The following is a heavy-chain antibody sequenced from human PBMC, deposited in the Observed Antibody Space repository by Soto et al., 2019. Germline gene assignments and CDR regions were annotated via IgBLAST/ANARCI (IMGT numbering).Heavy chain of an antibody. CDR3: ARKLVGAPDVMYNWFDP. CDR2: IYHSGST. J-gene: IGHJ5*02. CDR1: GGSISSGGYS. V-gene: IGHV4-30-2*01. Sequence: PSETLSLTCAVSGGSISSGGYSWSWIRQPPGKGLEWIGYIYHSGSTYYNPSLKSRVTILVDKSKNQFSLKLSSVTAADTAVYYCARKLVGAPDVMYNWFDPWGQGTLVTVSS. D-gene: IGHD1-26*01.